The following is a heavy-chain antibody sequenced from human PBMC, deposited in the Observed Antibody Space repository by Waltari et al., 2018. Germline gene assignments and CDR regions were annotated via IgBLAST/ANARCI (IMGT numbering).Heavy chain of an antibody. Sequence: QLQLQESGPGLVGPSGTLSLICAVLGASMGSTDCWSWVRQSPGKGLGWIGQVRGDGRTNYNPSFASRVIISLDTSTHHFALEVTSATAADTALYYCARDRGRGLYLDTWGQGILVTVAP. D-gene: IGHD2-15*01. CDR1: GASMGSTDC. J-gene: IGHJ4*02. V-gene: IGHV4-4*02. CDR3: ARDRGRGLYLDT. CDR2: VRGDGRT.